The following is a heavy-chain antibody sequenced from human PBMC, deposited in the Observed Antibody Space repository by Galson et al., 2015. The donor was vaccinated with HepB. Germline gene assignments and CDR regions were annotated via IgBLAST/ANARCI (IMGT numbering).Heavy chain of an antibody. CDR3: ARVSVIKGSSGYYYPYFQH. J-gene: IGHJ1*01. CDR1: GYTFTSYG. CDR2: ISAYNGNT. D-gene: IGHD3-22*01. Sequence: SVKVSCKASGYTFTSYGISWVRQAPGQGLEWMGWISAYNGNTNYAQKLQGRVTMTTDTSTSTAYMELSSLRSEDTAVYYCARVSVIKGSSGYYYPYFQHWGQGTLVTVSS. V-gene: IGHV1-18*01.